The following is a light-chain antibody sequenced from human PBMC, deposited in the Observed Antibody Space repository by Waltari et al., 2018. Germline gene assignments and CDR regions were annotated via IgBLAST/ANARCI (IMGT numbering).Light chain of an antibody. V-gene: IGLV3-21*04. CDR1: NIGSKS. CDR2: YYS. J-gene: IGLJ2*01. Sequence: SYVVTQSPSVSVAPGETARITCGGDNIGSKSVHWYQQRPGQAPVLVLSYYSDRPSGIPGRFSGSNSGNTATLTISGVEADDEADYYCLVWHSTTDHHGVFGGGTKLTVL. CDR3: LVWHSTTDHHGV.